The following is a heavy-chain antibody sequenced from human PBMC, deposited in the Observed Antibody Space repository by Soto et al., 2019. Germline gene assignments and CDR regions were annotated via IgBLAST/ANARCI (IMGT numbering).Heavy chain of an antibody. V-gene: IGHV4-59*01. Sequence: SETLSLTCTVSGGSISSYYWSWIRRPPGKGLEWIGYIYYSGSTNYNPSLKSRVTISVDTSKNQFSLKLSSVTAADTAVYYCARGYCGGDCYPFDYWGQGTQVTVSS. CDR2: IYYSGST. CDR3: ARGYCGGDCYPFDY. CDR1: GGSISSYY. D-gene: IGHD2-21*02. J-gene: IGHJ4*02.